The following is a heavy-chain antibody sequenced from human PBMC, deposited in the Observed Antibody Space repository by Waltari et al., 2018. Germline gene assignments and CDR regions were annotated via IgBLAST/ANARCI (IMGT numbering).Heavy chain of an antibody. CDR1: GFTFSSYA. V-gene: IGHV3-23*04. CDR2: ISGSGGST. Sequence: EVQLVESGGGLVQPGGSLRLSCAASGFTFSSYAMSWVRQAPGKGLECVSAISGSGGSTYYAASVKGRFTISRDNSKNTLYLQMNSLRAEDTAVHYCAQTPRPHYYYMDVWGKGTTVTVSS. CDR3: AQTPRPHYYYMDV. J-gene: IGHJ6*03.